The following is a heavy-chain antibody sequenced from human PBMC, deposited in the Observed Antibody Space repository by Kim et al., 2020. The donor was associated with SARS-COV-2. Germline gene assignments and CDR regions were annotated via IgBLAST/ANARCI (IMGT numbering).Heavy chain of an antibody. V-gene: IGHV4-39*01. CDR3: ARPYYELLTGYRYDN. J-gene: IGHJ4*01. CDR1: GGSISNTVSY. D-gene: IGHD3-9*01. Sequence: SETLSLTCTVSGGSISNTVSYWGWIRQPPGKGLEWIGTIYYSGSTFYNPSLKSRVTISVDTSKNEFSLKLNSVTAADTAVYYCARPYYELLTGYRYDNWG. CDR2: IYYSGST.